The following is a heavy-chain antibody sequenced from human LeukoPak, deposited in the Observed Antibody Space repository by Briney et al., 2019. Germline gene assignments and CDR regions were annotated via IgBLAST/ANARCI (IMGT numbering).Heavy chain of an antibody. CDR3: ARHRGSSWFSDFDY. CDR1: GGSFSGYY. Sequence: SETLSLTCAVYGGSFSGYYWNWIRQPPGKGLEWIGEINHSGSTNYNPSLRSRVTISVDTSKNQFSLKVHSVTAADTAVFYCARHRGSSWFSDFDYWGQGTLVTVSS. J-gene: IGHJ4*02. D-gene: IGHD6-13*01. CDR2: INHSGST. V-gene: IGHV4-34*01.